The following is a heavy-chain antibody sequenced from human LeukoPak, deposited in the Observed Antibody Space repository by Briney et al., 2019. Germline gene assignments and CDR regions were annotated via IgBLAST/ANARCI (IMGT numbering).Heavy chain of an antibody. J-gene: IGHJ5*02. Sequence: GGSLRLSCAASGFIFSSYGMHWVRQAPGKGLEWVTFIYHDENVKYYADSVKGRFTISRDNSKNTLYLQMNSLRAEDTAVYYCARERDYYGSGSYYNSNWFDPWGQGTLVTVSS. V-gene: IGHV3-30*12. CDR3: ARERDYYGSGSYYNSNWFDP. CDR2: IYHDENVK. D-gene: IGHD3-10*01. CDR1: GFIFSSYG.